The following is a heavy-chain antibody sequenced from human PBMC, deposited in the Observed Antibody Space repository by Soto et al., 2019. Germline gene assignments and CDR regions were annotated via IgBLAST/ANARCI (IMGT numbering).Heavy chain of an antibody. CDR1: GFAFQTYT. D-gene: IGHD2-8*01. CDR3: AKVGVLRTNFRWFDL. V-gene: IGHV3-21*01. J-gene: IGHJ5*02. CDR2: ITISGNYI. Sequence: EGHLVESGGGLVKPGGSLRLSCAASGFAFQTYTMEWLRQPPGKGLEWVSSITISGNYIYYADSVKGRFTISRDNGRNSVYLQMNSLRAEDTAVYYCAKVGVLRTNFRWFDLWGQGTLVTVSS.